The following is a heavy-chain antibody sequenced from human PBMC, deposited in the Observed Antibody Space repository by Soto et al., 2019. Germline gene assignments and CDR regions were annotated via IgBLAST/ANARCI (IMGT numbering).Heavy chain of an antibody. CDR2: IYYSGST. J-gene: IGHJ4*02. D-gene: IGHD3-10*01. CDR3: AGPRGSYYYGSGSYYGY. Sequence: QLQLQESGPGLVKPSETLSLTCTVSGGSISSSSYYWGWIRQPPGKGLEWIGSIYYSGSTYYNPSLKSRVTIAVDTSKNQFSLKLSSVTAADTAVYYCAGPRGSYYYGSGSYYGYWGQGTLVTVSS. V-gene: IGHV4-39*01. CDR1: GGSISSSSYY.